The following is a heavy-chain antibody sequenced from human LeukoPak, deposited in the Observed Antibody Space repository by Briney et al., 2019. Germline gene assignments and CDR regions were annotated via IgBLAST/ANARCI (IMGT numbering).Heavy chain of an antibody. CDR3: AKDPGLSALDGSYYAGYFVY. CDR1: GFTFSSYA. V-gene: IGHV3-23*01. CDR2: ISGSGGST. J-gene: IGHJ4*02. D-gene: IGHD1-26*01. Sequence: PGGSLRLSCAASGFTFSSYAMSWVRQAPGKGLEWDSAISGSGGSTYYADSVKGRFTISRDNSKNTLYLQMNSLRAEDTAVYYCAKDPGLSALDGSYYAGYFVYWGQGTLVTVSS.